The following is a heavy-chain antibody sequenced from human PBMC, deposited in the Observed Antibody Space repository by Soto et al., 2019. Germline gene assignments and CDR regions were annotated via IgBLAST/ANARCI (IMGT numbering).Heavy chain of an antibody. Sequence: XGTLSLTFTVSGGSISDYYWSWIRQPAGKGLEWIGRIYTNGNTDYNPSLNSRVTISIDTSKNQFSLKVTSMTAADTAVYYCARERREKIHDGYDIDYWGQGTLVTVSS. CDR3: ARERREKIHDGYDIDY. V-gene: IGHV4-4*07. J-gene: IGHJ4*02. D-gene: IGHD5-12*01. CDR1: GGSISDYY. CDR2: IYTNGNT.